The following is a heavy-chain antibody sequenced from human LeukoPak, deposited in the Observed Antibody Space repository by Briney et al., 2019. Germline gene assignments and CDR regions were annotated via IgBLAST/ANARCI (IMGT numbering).Heavy chain of an antibody. Sequence: ASVKVSCKASGYTFTGYYMHWVRQAPGQGLEWMGWINPNSGGTNYAQKFQGRVTMTRDTSISTAYMELSRLRSDDTAVYYCAKCTMIVPLDPFDYWGQGTLVTVSS. CDR1: GYTFTGYY. J-gene: IGHJ4*02. CDR2: INPNSGGT. D-gene: IGHD3-22*01. CDR3: AKCTMIVPLDPFDY. V-gene: IGHV1-2*02.